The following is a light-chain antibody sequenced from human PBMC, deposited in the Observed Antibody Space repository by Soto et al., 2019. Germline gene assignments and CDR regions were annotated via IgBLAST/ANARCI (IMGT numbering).Light chain of an antibody. CDR1: QSISSY. CDR2: AAS. V-gene: IGKV1-39*01. J-gene: IGKJ3*01. Sequence: DIQMTQSPSSLSASVGDRVTITCRASQSISSYLNWYQQKPGKAPKLLIYAASSLQSGVPSRFSGSGSGTDFTLTINSLQPEDVATYFCQQSNSFPLTFGPGTKVDIK. CDR3: QQSNSFPLT.